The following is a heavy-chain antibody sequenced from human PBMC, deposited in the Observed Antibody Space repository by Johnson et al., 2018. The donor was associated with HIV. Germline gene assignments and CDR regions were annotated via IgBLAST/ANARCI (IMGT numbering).Heavy chain of an antibody. CDR1: GFTFSSYG. J-gene: IGHJ3*02. CDR3: VRGRGSYGGAGAFDI. CDR2: IWYDGSNK. Sequence: QVQLVESGGGVVQPGRSLRLSCAASGFTFSSYGMHWVRQAPGKGLEWVAVIWYDGSNKYYADSVKGRFTISRDNSKNTLYLQMNSLRAEDTAVYYCVRGRGSYGGAGAFDIWGQGTVVTVSS. D-gene: IGHD3-10*01. V-gene: IGHV3-33*08.